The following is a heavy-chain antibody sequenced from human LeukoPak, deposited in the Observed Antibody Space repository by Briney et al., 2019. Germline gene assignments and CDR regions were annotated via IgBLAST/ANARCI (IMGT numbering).Heavy chain of an antibody. Sequence: GGSLRLSCAASGVTFSSYGMHWVRQAPGKGLEWVAVISYDGSNKYYADSVKGRFTISTDNSKNTLYLQMNSLRAEDTAVYYCAKEHGHLLGLFYYWGQGTLFTVSS. CDR1: GVTFSSYG. V-gene: IGHV3-30*18. J-gene: IGHJ4*02. CDR2: ISYDGSNK. D-gene: IGHD3-3*02. CDR3: AKEHGHLLGLFYY.